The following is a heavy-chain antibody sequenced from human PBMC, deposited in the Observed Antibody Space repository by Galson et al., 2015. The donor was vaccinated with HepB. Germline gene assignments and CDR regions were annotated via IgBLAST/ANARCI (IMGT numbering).Heavy chain of an antibody. J-gene: IGHJ4*02. D-gene: IGHD6-19*01. CDR2: INPSGGST. Sequence: SVKVPCKASGYTFTSYYVHWVRQAPGQGLEWLGIINPSGGSTGHAQKLQGRVTMTRDTSTSTVYMELSNLRSEDTAVYYCARTYGSGWYKGLDYWGQGTLVTVSS. CDR1: GYTFTSYY. CDR3: ARTYGSGWYKGLDY. V-gene: IGHV1-46*04.